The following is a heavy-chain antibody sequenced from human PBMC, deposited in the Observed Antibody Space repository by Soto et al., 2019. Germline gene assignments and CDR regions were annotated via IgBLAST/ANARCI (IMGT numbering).Heavy chain of an antibody. CDR2: INTFNGNT. CDR3: ARELGISTSAPFDY. V-gene: IGHV1-18*01. J-gene: IGHJ4*02. Sequence: QVQLVQSGAEVKKPGASVKVSCKASGYRFTSYGINWVRQAPGQGLEWIAWINTFNGNTNSAHNLQGRVTMTADTSTSTVFLAVRRLTSDDTAVYYCARELGISTSAPFDYWGQGTLVSVTS. CDR1: GYRFTSYG. D-gene: IGHD2-21*01.